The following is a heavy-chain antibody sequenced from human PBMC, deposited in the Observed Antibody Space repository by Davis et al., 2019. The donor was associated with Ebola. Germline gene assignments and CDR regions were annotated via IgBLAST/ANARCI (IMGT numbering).Heavy chain of an antibody. Sequence: MPSETLSLTCTVSGGSISSYYWSWIRQPPGKGLEWIGYIYYSGSTNYNPSLKSRVTISVDTSKNQFSLKLSSVTAADTAVYYCARMYYYDSSGYYPYYYYYMDVWGKGTTVIVSS. D-gene: IGHD3-22*01. CDR3: ARMYYYDSSGYYPYYYYYMDV. J-gene: IGHJ6*03. V-gene: IGHV4-59*01. CDR2: IYYSGST. CDR1: GGSISSYY.